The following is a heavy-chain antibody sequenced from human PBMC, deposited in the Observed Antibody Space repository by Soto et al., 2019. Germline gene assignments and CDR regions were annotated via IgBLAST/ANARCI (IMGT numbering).Heavy chain of an antibody. Sequence: PGGSLRLSCAASGFTFSSYAMSWVRQAPGKGLEWVSGISGSGGSTYYADSVKGRFTISRDNSKNTLYLQMNSLRAEDTAVYYCAKDTGVITMIVGEVYWGQGPLVTVSS. CDR3: AKDTGVITMIVGEVY. CDR2: ISGSGGST. J-gene: IGHJ4*02. D-gene: IGHD3-22*01. V-gene: IGHV3-23*01. CDR1: GFTFSSYA.